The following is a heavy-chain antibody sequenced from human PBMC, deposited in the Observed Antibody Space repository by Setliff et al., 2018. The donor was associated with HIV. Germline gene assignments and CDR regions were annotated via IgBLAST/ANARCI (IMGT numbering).Heavy chain of an antibody. CDR3: ARLRVSSSSQTFDH. Sequence: PSETLFLTCTVSGGSINSNRYYWGWIRQPPGKGLEWIGIIYYNGATYYNASLKSRVTISVGASKDYFSLKLTSVTVADTAVYYCARLRVSSSSQTFDHWGQGILVTVSS. D-gene: IGHD6-6*01. V-gene: IGHV4-39*02. CDR2: IYYNGAT. J-gene: IGHJ4*02. CDR1: GGSINSNRYY.